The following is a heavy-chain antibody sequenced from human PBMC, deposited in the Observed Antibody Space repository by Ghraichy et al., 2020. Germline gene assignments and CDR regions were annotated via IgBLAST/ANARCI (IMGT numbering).Heavy chain of an antibody. J-gene: IGHJ6*02. CDR3: GSNSRVVPAAIQPYYYYGMDV. Sequence: SETLSLTCTVSGGSVSSGSYYWSWIRQPPGKGLEWIGYIYYSGSTNYNPSLKSRVTISVDTSKNQFSLKLSSVTAADTAVYYCGSNSRVVPAAIQPYYYYGMDVWGQGTTVTVSS. V-gene: IGHV4-61*01. CDR2: IYYSGST. D-gene: IGHD2-2*02. CDR1: GGSVSSGSYY.